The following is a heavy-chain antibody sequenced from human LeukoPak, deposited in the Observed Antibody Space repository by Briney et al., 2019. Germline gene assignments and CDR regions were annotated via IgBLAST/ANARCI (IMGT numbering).Heavy chain of an antibody. J-gene: IGHJ4*02. CDR1: GLTFSSYS. V-gene: IGHV3-21*01. CDR2: FSSSSSYR. Sequence: GGPLRPSCAASGLTFSSYSMTWVRKAPGKGLEWVSSFSSSSSYRYYADSVKGRFTISRDNAKNSLYLQMNSLRAEDTAVYYCARAHNGYNYLPFHYWGQGTLVTVSS. D-gene: IGHD5-24*01. CDR3: ARAHNGYNYLPFHY.